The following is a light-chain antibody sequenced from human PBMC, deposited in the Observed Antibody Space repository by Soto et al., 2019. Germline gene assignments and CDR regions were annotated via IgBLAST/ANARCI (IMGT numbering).Light chain of an antibody. V-gene: IGKV3-11*01. CDR2: DAS. J-gene: IGKJ4*01. CDR1: QNISTS. CDR3: PQRSNRPPLT. Sequence: EIVWTQAPATRSLSPGERATLSCRASQNISTSLAWYQQKPGQAPRLPIYDASDRATGIPARFSGSGSVPDFTLIISSLEPEDFAVYYGPQRSNRPPLTFGGGSKVDI.